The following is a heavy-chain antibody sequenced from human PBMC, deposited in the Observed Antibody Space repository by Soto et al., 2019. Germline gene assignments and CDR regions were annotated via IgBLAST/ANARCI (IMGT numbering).Heavy chain of an antibody. Sequence: QVQLVQSGAEVKKPGSSVKVSCKDSGGTFSTYSMFWVRQAPGQGLEWMGRIIPMLGIRNYAQRFQDRVTITADKSTATAHMELSSLRSEDTALYYCTIGSWSGAVFDMCGQGTMVTVS. V-gene: IGHV1-69*02. D-gene: IGHD6-19*01. CDR1: GGTFSTYS. CDR2: IIPMLGIR. J-gene: IGHJ3*02. CDR3: TIGSWSGAVFDM.